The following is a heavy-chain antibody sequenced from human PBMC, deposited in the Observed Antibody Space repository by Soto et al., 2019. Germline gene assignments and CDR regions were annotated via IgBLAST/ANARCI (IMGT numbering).Heavy chain of an antibody. CDR2: IIPIFGTA. V-gene: IGHV1-69*12. CDR1: GGTFSSYA. D-gene: IGHD2-15*01. J-gene: IGHJ4*02. CDR3: ASPSGYCSGGSCYLALDY. Sequence: QVQLVQSGAEVKKPGSSVKVSCKASGGTFSSYAISWVRQAPGQGLEWMGGIIPIFGTANYAQKFQGRVTINADESTSTAYMELSSLRSEDTAVYYCASPSGYCSGGSCYLALDYWGQGTLVTVSS.